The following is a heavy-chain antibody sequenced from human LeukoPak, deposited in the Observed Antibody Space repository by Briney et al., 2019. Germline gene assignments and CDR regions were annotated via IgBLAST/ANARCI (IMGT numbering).Heavy chain of an antibody. J-gene: IGHJ4*02. Sequence: SETLSLTCTVSGVSISSSYYYWGWIRQPPGKGLEWIGSIYYSGSTYYNPSLKSRVTISVDTSKNQFSLKLTSVTAADTAVYYCARIAVSGYSSSWYDYWGQGTLVTVSS. V-gene: IGHV4-39*07. CDR1: GVSISSSYYY. CDR2: IYYSGST. CDR3: ARIAVSGYSSSWYDY. D-gene: IGHD6-13*01.